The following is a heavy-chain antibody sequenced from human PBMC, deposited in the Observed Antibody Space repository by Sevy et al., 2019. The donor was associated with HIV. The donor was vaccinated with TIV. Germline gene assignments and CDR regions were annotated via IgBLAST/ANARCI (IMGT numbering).Heavy chain of an antibody. D-gene: IGHD6-19*01. CDR1: GDSFSSSSYY. J-gene: IGHJ4*02. V-gene: IGHV4-61*02. CDR3: AGRIAVAAFDY. Sequence: SETLSLTCTVSGDSFSSSSYYWNWIRQPAGRGLEWIGRIYTSGSTNYNPSLKSRVTMSVDTSKNQFSRKLSAVTAADTAVYYCAGRIAVAAFDYWGQGNLVTVSS. CDR2: IYTSGST.